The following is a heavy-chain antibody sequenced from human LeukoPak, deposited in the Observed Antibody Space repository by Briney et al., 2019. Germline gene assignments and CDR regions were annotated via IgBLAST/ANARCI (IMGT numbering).Heavy chain of an antibody. CDR3: ARDEGPPRYCSGGSCYSGWYWFDP. CDR2: IYYSGST. Sequence: SETLSLTCTVSGGSISSSSYYWGWIRQPPGKGLEWIGRIYYSGSTYYNPSLKSRVTISVDTSKNQFSLKLSSVTAADTAVYYCARDEGPPRYCSGGSCYSGWYWFDPWGQGTLVTVSS. CDR1: GGSISSSSYY. V-gene: IGHV4-39*02. J-gene: IGHJ5*02. D-gene: IGHD2-15*01.